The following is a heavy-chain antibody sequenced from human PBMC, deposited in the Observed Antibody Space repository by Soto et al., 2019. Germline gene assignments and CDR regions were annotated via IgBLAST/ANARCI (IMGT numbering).Heavy chain of an antibody. D-gene: IGHD3-3*01. CDR1: GFTFDDYA. J-gene: IGHJ4*02. CDR2: ISWNRGSI. CDR3: GKGVAGWYYCDY. Sequence: EVQLVESGGGLVQPGRSLRLSCAASGFTFDDYAMHWVRHAPGKGLEWVSGISWNRGSIGYADSVKGRFTISRDNAKKSLYLQMSSLSAEDTALYYGGKGVAGWYYCDYWGQETVVTVSS. V-gene: IGHV3-9*01.